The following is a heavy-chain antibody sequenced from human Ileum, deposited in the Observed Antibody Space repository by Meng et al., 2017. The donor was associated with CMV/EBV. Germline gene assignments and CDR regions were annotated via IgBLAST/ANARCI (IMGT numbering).Heavy chain of an antibody. D-gene: IGHD3-10*01. Sequence: GGSLRLSCEASRMAFSNYAMHWVRQAPGKGLAWVAVTSYDGRKNYYADSVNGRFTISRDNSKNMVYLQMNSLRADDTAVYYCARDLSGLRTYNYYYGMAIWGQGNTV. CDR2: TSYDGRKN. CDR1: RMAFSNYA. V-gene: IGHV3-30-3*01. J-gene: IGHJ6*01. CDR3: ARDLSGLRTYNYYYGMAI.